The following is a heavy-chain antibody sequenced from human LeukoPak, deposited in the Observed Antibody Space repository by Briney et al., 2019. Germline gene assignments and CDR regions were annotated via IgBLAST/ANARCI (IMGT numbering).Heavy chain of an antibody. CDR1: GGSISSYY. V-gene: IGHV4-4*07. CDR2: IYTSGST. D-gene: IGHD2-2*01. CDR3: ARYCSSTSCYGDYYYYMDV. Sequence: PSETLSLTCTVSGGSISSYYWSWIRQPAGKGLEWIGRIYTSGSTNYNPSLKSRVTISVDTSKNQFSLKLSSVTAADTAVYYCARYCSSTSCYGDYYYYMDVWGKGTTVTISS. J-gene: IGHJ6*03.